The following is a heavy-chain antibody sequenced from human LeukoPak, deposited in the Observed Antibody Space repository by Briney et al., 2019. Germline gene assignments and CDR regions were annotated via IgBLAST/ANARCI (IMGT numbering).Heavy chain of an antibody. CDR3: ARVTGYMIEDYFDY. CDR1: GGSISSYY. J-gene: IGHJ4*02. CDR2: IYYSGST. Sequence: SETLSLTCTVSGGSISSYYWSWIRQPPGKGLEWIGYIYYSGSTNHKPSLKSRVTISVETSKNQFSLKLRSVTAADTAVYYCARVTGYMIEDYFDYWGQGTLVTVSS. D-gene: IGHD3-22*01. V-gene: IGHV4-59*01.